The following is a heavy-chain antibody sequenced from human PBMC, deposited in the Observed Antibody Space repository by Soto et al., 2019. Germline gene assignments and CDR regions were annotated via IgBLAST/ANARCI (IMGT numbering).Heavy chain of an antibody. V-gene: IGHV2-5*02. CDR1: GFSLTSTGVG. J-gene: IGHJ3*02. CDR3: AHRPSYFSPNGFHT. D-gene: IGHD2-21*01. Sequence: QITLKESGPTLVKPTQTLTLTCTFSGFSLTSTGVGVGWIRQPPGKALEWLALIYWDDNKRYSPSLENRLTITTDTSRNQVVLTMAHVDTVDTATYYCAHRPSYFSPNGFHTWGQGTMVTVSS. CDR2: IYWDDNK.